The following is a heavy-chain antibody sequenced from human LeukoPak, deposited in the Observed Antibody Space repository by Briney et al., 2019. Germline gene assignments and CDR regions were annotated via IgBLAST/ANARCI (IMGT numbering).Heavy chain of an antibody. CDR3: ARAMVRGLSNPFDS. CDR2: INPSGGST. J-gene: IGHJ4*02. CDR1: GYTFTNYY. Sequence: ASVKVSCKASGYTFTNYYLHWVRQAPGQGLEWMAMINPSGGSTTYAQKFQGRVTMTRDTSTSTVYMELSSLRYEDTAVYYCARAMVRGLSNPFDSWGQGTLVTVSS. D-gene: IGHD3-10*01. V-gene: IGHV1-46*01.